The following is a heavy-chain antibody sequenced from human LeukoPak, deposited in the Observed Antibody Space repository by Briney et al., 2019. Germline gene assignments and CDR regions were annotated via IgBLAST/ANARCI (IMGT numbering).Heavy chain of an antibody. CDR1: GYSFTDYW. CDR3: ERHGLAGCIGGRCFTSFHYYGMDV. D-gene: IGHD2-15*01. V-gene: IGHV5-51*01. J-gene: IGHJ6*02. Sequence: GESLKISCQGSGYSFTDYWIGWVRQMPGKGLEWMVIIFPDGCGTKYSPSFQGPVTISVNKSIGTAYLQWSSLKSSDSAMYYCERHGLAGCIGGRCFTSFHYYGMDVGGQGTTVTVSS. CDR2: IFPDGCGT.